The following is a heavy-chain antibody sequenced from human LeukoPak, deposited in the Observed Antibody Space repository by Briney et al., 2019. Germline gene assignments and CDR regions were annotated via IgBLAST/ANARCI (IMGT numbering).Heavy chain of an antibody. Sequence: GGSLRVSCAAPGFTFRTNVMSSVRQAPGEGLEWVSAISGRTGSTYYADSVKGRFTISRDNSKNTLYLQIDSLRAEDTAVYYCAKCGYSVCHLIDYWGQGTLVTVSS. D-gene: IGHD5/OR15-5a*01. CDR2: ISGRTGST. V-gene: IGHV3-23*01. CDR1: GFTFRTNV. J-gene: IGHJ4*02. CDR3: AKCGYSVCHLIDY.